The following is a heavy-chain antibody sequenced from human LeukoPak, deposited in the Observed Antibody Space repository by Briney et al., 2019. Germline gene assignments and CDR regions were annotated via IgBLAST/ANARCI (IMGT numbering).Heavy chain of an antibody. CDR2: IYYSGAT. D-gene: IGHD6-13*01. CDR3: ARVTGYVMEDYFDY. Sequence: SETLSLTCSVSGGSISSRTYYWGWIRQPPGKGLEWIGSIYYSGATYHNPSLKSRVFISLDTSKNQFSLRLSSVTAADTAVYYCARVTGYVMEDYFDYWGQGTLVTVSS. V-gene: IGHV4-39*07. J-gene: IGHJ4*02. CDR1: GGSISSRTYY.